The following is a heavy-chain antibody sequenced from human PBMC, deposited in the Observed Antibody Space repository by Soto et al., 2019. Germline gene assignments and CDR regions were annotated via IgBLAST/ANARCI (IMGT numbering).Heavy chain of an antibody. J-gene: IGHJ6*02. D-gene: IGHD5-12*01. CDR2: ISAYNGKT. Sequence: QVQLVQSGGEVKKPGASVKLSCTASGYTFTSYVISWVRQAPGQGLEWMGWISAYNGKTNYAQNVQGRVTMTTDTSTRTAYMDLRSQRSDDTAVYYCARGGAVNYYHGMDVWGQGTTFTV. CDR1: GYTFTSYV. V-gene: IGHV1-18*01. CDR3: ARGGAVNYYHGMDV.